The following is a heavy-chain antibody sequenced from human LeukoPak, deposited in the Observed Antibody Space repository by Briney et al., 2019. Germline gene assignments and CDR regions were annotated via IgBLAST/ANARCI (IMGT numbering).Heavy chain of an antibody. V-gene: IGHV3-66*01. CDR2: AHSGGTA. J-gene: IGHJ5*02. CDR1: GFSVDTYD. Sequence: AGGSLRLSCAASGFSVDTYDINWVRQAPGTGLEWVSVAHSGGTASYIDSVKGRFTVSRDSSENTLHLEINSLRPEDTAVYYCARAVGVVPAAIRLIGWFDPWGQGTLVTVSS. D-gene: IGHD2-2*01. CDR3: ARAVGVVPAAIRLIGWFDP.